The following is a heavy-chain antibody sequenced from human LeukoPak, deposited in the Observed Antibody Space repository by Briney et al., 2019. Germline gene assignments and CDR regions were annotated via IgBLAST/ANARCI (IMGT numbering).Heavy chain of an antibody. V-gene: IGHV4-39*07. CDR1: AGSINTSTYF. CDR2: IFHTGSP. J-gene: IGHJ2*01. CDR3: ARVFTHLRVLGWYFDL. Sequence: SETLSLTCTVSAGSINTSTYFWAWVRQSPVKGLEWIGSIFHTGSPYYNPSLRSRVTLSVDTSKNQFSLKLSSVTAADSAVYYCARVFTHLRVLGWYFDLWGRGTLVTVSS. D-gene: IGHD5/OR15-5a*01.